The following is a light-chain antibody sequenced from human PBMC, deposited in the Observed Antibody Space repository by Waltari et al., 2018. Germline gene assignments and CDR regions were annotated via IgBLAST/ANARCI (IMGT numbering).Light chain of an antibody. V-gene: IGKV3-15*01. CDR2: GAS. CDR3: QQYNNWPLLT. CDR1: QSVGNN. Sequence: EIVMTQSPATLSVSPGERATLSCRASQSVGNNLAWYQQKPGQAPRLLIYGASTRLTGIPARFSGGGSGTEFTLTISSLQSEDFAVYYCQQYNNWPLLTFGRGTKVEIK. J-gene: IGKJ4*02.